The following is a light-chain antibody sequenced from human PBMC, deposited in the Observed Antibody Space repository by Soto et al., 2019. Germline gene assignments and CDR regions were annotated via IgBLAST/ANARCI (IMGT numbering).Light chain of an antibody. J-gene: IGKJ5*01. V-gene: IGKV2D-29*02. Sequence: DVVMTQTPLSLSVAPGQPASISCKSSQSLLHITGETFLFWYLQKPGQSPQRLIYEVSTRVSGVTDRFSGGGSGADFTLEISRVETDDVGIYYCMQSTHLPPTFGQGTRLGIE. CDR2: EVS. CDR3: MQSTHLPPT. CDR1: QSLLHITGETF.